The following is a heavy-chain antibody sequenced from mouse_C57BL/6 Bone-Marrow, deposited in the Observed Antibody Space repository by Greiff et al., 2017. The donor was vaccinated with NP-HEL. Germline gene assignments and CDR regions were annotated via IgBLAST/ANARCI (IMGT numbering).Heavy chain of an antibody. CDR1: GFSFNTYA. Sequence: EADGGLVQPKGSLKLSCAASGFSFNTYAMNWVRQAPGKGLEWVARIRSKSNNYATYYADSVKDRFTISRDDSESMLYLQMNNLKTEDTAMYYCVLYYYGSSYAMDYWGQGTSVTVSS. D-gene: IGHD1-1*01. V-gene: IGHV10-1*01. CDR3: VLYYYGSSYAMDY. CDR2: IRSKSNNYAT. J-gene: IGHJ4*01.